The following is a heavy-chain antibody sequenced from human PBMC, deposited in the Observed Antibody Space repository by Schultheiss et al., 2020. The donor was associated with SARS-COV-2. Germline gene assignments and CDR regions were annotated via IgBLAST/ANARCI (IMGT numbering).Heavy chain of an antibody. J-gene: IGHJ6*02. V-gene: IGHV4-59*01. CDR1: GGSISPYY. Sequence: SETLSLTCAVSGGSISPYYWSWVRQFPGKGLQYIGYIYHSGTTNYNPSLKSRVTISVDTSKNQFSLKLSSVTAADTAVYYCARDPRRGMDVWGQGTTVTVSS. CDR3: ARDPRRGMDV. CDR2: IYHSGTT.